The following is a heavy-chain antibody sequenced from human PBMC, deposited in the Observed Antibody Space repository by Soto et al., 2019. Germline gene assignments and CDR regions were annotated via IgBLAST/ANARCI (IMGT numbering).Heavy chain of an antibody. J-gene: IGHJ3*01. CDR3: AKGTSAVSGTFPSR. V-gene: IGHV3-30*18. D-gene: IGHD6-19*01. CDR2: ISYDGSNK. Sequence: QVQLVESGGGVVQPGRSLRLSCAASGFTFSSYGMHWVRQAPGKGLEWVAVISYDGSNKYYADSVKGRFTISRDNSTNARYLQISSLRAEDTAGYYCAKGTSAVSGTFPSRWGQGTMVTVSS. CDR1: GFTFSSYG.